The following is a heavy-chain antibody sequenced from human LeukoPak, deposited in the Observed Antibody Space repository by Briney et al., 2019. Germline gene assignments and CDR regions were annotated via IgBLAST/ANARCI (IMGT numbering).Heavy chain of an antibody. Sequence: GGSLRLSCAASGFTLSPYEMNWVRQAPGKGLEWVSYISSGGETMYYADSVKGRFTISRDNAKNSLYLQMNSLRVEDTAVYYCARVVSSVDYRGQGTLVTVSS. D-gene: IGHD6-19*01. CDR2: ISSGGETM. J-gene: IGHJ4*02. CDR1: GFTLSPYE. CDR3: ARVVSSVDY. V-gene: IGHV3-48*03.